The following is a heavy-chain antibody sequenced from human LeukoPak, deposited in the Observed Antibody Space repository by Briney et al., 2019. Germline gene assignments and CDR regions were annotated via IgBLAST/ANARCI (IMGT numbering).Heavy chain of an antibody. J-gene: IGHJ5*02. CDR1: GFTFSSYW. Sequence: PGGSLRLSCAASGFTFSSYWMSWVRQAPGKGLEWVANIKQDGSEKYYVDSVKGRFTISRDNAKNSLYLQMNSLRLEDTAVYYCAKDLMRDRWFGESWGQGTLVTVSS. CDR2: IKQDGSEK. D-gene: IGHD3-10*01. CDR3: AKDLMRDRWFGES. V-gene: IGHV3-7*01.